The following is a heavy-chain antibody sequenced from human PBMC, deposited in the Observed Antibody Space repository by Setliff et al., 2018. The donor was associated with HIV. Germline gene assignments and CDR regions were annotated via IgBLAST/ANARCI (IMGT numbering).Heavy chain of an antibody. CDR2: VYPGDSET. CDR3: GRSGKSGELYAY. V-gene: IGHV5-51*01. J-gene: IGHJ4*02. D-gene: IGHD2-8*01. CDR1: GYTFATYW. Sequence: PGESLKISCKGSGYTFATYWIAWVRQMPGKGLEWMGIVYPGDSETRYSPSFQGRVTISVDKSLNTAYLHWNSLKPADTAMYFCGRSGKSGELYAYWGQGTLVTVSS.